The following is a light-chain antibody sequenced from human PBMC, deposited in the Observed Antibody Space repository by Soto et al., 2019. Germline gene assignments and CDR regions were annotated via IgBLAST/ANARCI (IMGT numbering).Light chain of an antibody. CDR2: DVS. J-gene: IGLJ2*01. V-gene: IGLV2-14*03. Sequence: QSVLTQPASVSGSPGQSSTISCTGTSSDIGGYNYVSWYQQHPGKAPKLMIYDVSNRPSGIPNRFSGSKSGNTASLTISGLQAEDEADYYCSSYRSHDTRVFGGGTKVTVL. CDR1: SSDIGGYNY. CDR3: SSYRSHDTRV.